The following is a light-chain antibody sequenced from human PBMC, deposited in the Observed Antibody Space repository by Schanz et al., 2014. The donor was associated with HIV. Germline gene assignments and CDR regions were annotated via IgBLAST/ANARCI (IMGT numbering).Light chain of an antibody. Sequence: EIVLTQSPATLSLSPGERATLSCRTSQSVSSYLAWYQQKPGQAPRLLIYGASSRATGIPDRFSGSGSGTDFTLTISRLEPEDFAVYYCQQYASSTPGTFGQGTKVEIK. CDR1: QSVSSY. CDR3: QQYASSTPGT. J-gene: IGKJ1*01. V-gene: IGKV3-20*01. CDR2: GAS.